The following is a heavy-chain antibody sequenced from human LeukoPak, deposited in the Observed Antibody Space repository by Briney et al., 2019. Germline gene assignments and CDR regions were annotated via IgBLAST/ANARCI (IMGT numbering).Heavy chain of an antibody. CDR3: AKDKMATTYYFDY. D-gene: IGHD5-24*01. J-gene: IGHJ4*02. V-gene: IGHV3-30*02. CDR2: IRYDGSNK. CDR1: GFTFSRYG. Sequence: PGGSLRLSCAASGFTFSRYGMHWVRQAPGKGLEWVAFIRYDGSNKYYADSVKGRFTISRDNSKNTLYLQMNSLRAEDTAAYYCAKDKMATTYYFDYWGQGTLVTVSS.